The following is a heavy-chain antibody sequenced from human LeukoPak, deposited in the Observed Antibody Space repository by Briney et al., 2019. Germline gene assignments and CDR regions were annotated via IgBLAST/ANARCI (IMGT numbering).Heavy chain of an antibody. CDR1: GFPFSSYG. J-gene: IGHJ3*02. CDR3: ARMLGNGDFDI. D-gene: IGHD2-8*01. CDR2: IKEDGSEK. V-gene: IGHV3-7*05. Sequence: PGGSLRLSCAASGFPFSSYGMNWVRQAPGKGLEWVANIKEDGSEKYYVDSVKGRFTISRDNAKNSLYLQMNSLRAEDTAVYYCARMLGNGDFDIWGQGTMVTVSS.